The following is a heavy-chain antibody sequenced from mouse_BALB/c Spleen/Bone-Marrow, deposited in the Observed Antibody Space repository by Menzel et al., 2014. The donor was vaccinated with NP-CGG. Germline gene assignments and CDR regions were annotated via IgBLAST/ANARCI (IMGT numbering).Heavy chain of an antibody. J-gene: IGHJ2*01. CDR2: IDPANGNT. Sequence: EVKLQESGAELVKPGASVKLSCTASGFNIKDTYMHWVKQRPEQGLEWIGRIDPANGNTKYDPKFQGKATITADTSSNTAYLQLSSLTSEDTADYYCVRSREYYFDYWGQGTTLTVSS. V-gene: IGHV14-3*02. CDR3: VRSREYYFDY. CDR1: GFNIKDTY. D-gene: IGHD1-1*01.